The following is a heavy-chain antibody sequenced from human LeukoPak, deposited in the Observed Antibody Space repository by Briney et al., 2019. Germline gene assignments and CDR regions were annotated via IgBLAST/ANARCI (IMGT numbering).Heavy chain of an antibody. CDR2: IRNDGSNE. Sequence: GGSLRLSCAASGITFSSYGMHWVRQAPHKGLEWVAFIRNDGSNEYYADSVKGRFTISRDNSKNTLYLQMNSLSGEDTAVYYCCGDFDYWGQGTLVTVSS. CDR1: GITFSSYG. D-gene: IGHD2-21*01. V-gene: IGHV3-30*02. CDR3: CGDFDY. J-gene: IGHJ4*02.